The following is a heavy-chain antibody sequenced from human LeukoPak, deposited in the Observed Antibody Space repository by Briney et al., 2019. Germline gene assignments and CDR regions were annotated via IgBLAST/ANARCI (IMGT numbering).Heavy chain of an antibody. Sequence: SETLSLTCTVSGGSISSYYWSWIRQPAGKGLEWIGRIYTSGSTNYNPSLKSRVTMSVDTSKNQFSLKLSSVTAADTAVYYCARGQKQWLVGAFDIWGQGTMVTVSS. V-gene: IGHV4-4*07. CDR1: GGSISSYY. CDR2: IYTSGST. D-gene: IGHD6-19*01. J-gene: IGHJ3*02. CDR3: ARGQKQWLVGAFDI.